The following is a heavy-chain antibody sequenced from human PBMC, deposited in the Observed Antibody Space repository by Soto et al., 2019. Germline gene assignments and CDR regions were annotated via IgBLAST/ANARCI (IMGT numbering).Heavy chain of an antibody. V-gene: IGHV4-39*01. CDR2: IYYSGST. CDR1: GGSISSSSYY. CDR3: ARRTTAGFLELYWYFDL. J-gene: IGHJ2*01. D-gene: IGHD1-7*01. Sequence: SETLSLTCTVSGGSISSSSYYWGWIRQPPGKGLEWIGSIYYSGSTYYNPSLKSRVTISVDTSKNQFSLKLSSVTAADTAVYYCARRTTAGFLELYWYFDLWGRGTLVTVSS.